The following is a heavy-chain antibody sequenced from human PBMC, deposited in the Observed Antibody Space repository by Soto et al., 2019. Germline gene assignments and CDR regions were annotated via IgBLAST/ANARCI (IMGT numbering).Heavy chain of an antibody. CDR3: QRQRTSVVTQAYFDV. Sequence: SEILSLRCTVTWGSISGSGDYCGWIRQPPGKGLEWIVSIYYSGSTYNNPSLRSRVSMSIDTSKDQFSLKLKSVTAADTALYFCQRQRTSVVTQAYFDVWGPGSLVTVSS. CDR2: IYYSGST. D-gene: IGHD2-21*02. CDR1: WGSISGSGDY. V-gene: IGHV4-39*01. J-gene: IGHJ4*02.